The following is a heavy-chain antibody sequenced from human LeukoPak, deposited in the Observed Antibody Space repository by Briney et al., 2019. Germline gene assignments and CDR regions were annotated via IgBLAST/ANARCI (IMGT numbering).Heavy chain of an antibody. Sequence: GGSLRLSCAASGFSFSSYEMNWVRQAPGKGLEWVSYISSSGSTKYYADSVKGRFTISRDNAKNSLYLQMNSLRAEDTALYYCAKASEGIAAAGTGNYYYYMDVWGKGTTVTISS. CDR3: AKASEGIAAAGTGNYYYYMDV. V-gene: IGHV3-48*03. CDR2: ISSSGSTK. D-gene: IGHD6-13*01. CDR1: GFSFSSYE. J-gene: IGHJ6*03.